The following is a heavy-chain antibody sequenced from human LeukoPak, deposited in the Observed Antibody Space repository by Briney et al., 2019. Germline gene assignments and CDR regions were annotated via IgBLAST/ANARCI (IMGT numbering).Heavy chain of an antibody. J-gene: IGHJ4*02. CDR3: AREDSSGYFDY. D-gene: IGHD3-22*01. Sequence: GGSLRLSCAASGFTFSSYNMNWVRQAPGKGLEWVSYISSSSTIYYADSVKGRFTISRDNAKNSLYLQMNSLRAEDTAVYYCAREDSSGYFDYWGQGTLVTVSS. CDR1: GFTFSSYN. V-gene: IGHV3-48*01. CDR2: ISSSSTI.